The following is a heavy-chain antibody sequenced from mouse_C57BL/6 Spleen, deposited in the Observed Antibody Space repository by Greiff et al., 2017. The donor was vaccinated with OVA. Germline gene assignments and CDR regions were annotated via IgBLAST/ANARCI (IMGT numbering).Heavy chain of an antibody. J-gene: IGHJ1*03. CDR2: IDPSDSYT. D-gene: IGHD1-1*01. V-gene: IGHV1-69*01. Sequence: QVQLQQPGPELVMPGASVKLSCKASGYTFTSYWMHWVKQRPGQGLEWIGEIDPSDSYTNYNQQFKGKSTLTVDKSSSTAYMQLSRLTSEDHAVYYCARKADYYDSYWYFDDWGTGTTVTVSS. CDR1: GYTFTSYW. CDR3: ARKADYYDSYWYFDD.